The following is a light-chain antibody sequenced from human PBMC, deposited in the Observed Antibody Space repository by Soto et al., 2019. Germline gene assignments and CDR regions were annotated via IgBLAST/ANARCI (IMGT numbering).Light chain of an antibody. CDR2: QVS. Sequence: DFVMTQSPLCLPVTLGQPSSISCMSSQSLGYSDGNTYLNWFQQRKGQSPRXLIYQVSNRDSGVPERLSGSGSGTDFTLKISRVQAEDVAVYYCMQSTHSTPTFGHGTKVDIK. J-gene: IGKJ1*01. CDR1: QSLGYSDGNTY. V-gene: IGKV2-30*01. CDR3: MQSTHSTPT.